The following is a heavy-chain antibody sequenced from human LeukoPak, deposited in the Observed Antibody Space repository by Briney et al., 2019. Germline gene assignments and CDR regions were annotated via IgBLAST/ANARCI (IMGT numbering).Heavy chain of an antibody. CDR2: INWDDDV. J-gene: IGHJ4*02. CDR3: EHRVTSEPIDY. Sequence: SAPTLANPTQSLTLTCTLSGFSLTTTGVGVGWIRQPPAKALESLSLINWDDDVTYSPALKSRLTITKDTSKNQVVLTMPNMDPVDTAIYYCEHRVTSEPIDYWGQGNLVTVSS. V-gene: IGHV2-5*02. CDR1: GFSLTTTGVG. D-gene: IGHD1-26*01.